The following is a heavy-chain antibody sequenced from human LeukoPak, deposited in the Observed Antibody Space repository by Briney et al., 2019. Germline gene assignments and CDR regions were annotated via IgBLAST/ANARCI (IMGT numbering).Heavy chain of an antibody. CDR3: ARGEVAMAD. Sequence: ASVKVSCKASGYTFTNYFIHRVRQAPGQGLEWMGWINPNNGDTASAQNFQGRVTLTSDTFTRTAYMELRRLRYDDTAVYYCARGEVAMADWGQGARVTVSS. CDR1: GYTFTNYF. CDR2: INPNNGDT. J-gene: IGHJ4*02. D-gene: IGHD5-12*01. V-gene: IGHV1-2*02.